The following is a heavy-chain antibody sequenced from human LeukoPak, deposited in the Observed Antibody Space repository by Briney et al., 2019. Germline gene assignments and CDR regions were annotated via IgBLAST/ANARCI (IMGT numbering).Heavy chain of an antibody. Sequence: PGGSLRLSCAASGFTFTTYRMSWVRQAPGKGLEWVANIKQDGSEKHYVDSVKGRFTISRDNAKNSLYLQMSSLRAEDTAVYYRTRVEETATTAAIIRKYSYYYYYMDVWGKGNTVTVSS. V-gene: IGHV3-7*01. J-gene: IGHJ6*03. CDR2: IKQDGSEK. CDR3: TRVEETATTAAIIRKYSYYYYYMDV. D-gene: IGHD4-11*01. CDR1: GFTFTTYR.